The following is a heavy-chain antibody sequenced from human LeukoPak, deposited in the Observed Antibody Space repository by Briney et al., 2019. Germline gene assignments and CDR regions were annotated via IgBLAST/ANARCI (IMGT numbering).Heavy chain of an antibody. D-gene: IGHD6-13*01. CDR3: AKSMRPSSLDAFDI. CDR2: ISWNSGSI. V-gene: IGHV3-9*01. CDR1: GFTFDDYA. Sequence: GGSLRLSCAASGFTFDDYAMHWVRQAPGKGLEWVSGISWNSGSIGYADSVKGRFTISRDNAKNSLYLQMNSLRAEDTALYYCAKSMRPSSLDAFDIWGQGTMVTVSS. J-gene: IGHJ3*02.